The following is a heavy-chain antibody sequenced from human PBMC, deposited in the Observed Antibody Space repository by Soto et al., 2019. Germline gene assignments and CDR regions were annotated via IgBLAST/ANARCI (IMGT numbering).Heavy chain of an antibody. CDR2: INPNGGGR. CDR3: ARGSVGPTTDFDY. CDR1: GYAFTGFH. Sequence: QVQLVQSGAEVKQPGASVKVSCKASGYAFTGFHIHWVRQAPGQGLEWMGWINPNGGGRTYAQKFQGWVTMTRDTSISTAYMELSRLKSDDTAVYYCARGSVGPTTDFDYWGQGTLVTVSS. V-gene: IGHV1-2*04. D-gene: IGHD1-26*01. J-gene: IGHJ4*02.